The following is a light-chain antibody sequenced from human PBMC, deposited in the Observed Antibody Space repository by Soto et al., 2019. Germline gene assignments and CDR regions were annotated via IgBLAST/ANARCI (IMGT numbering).Light chain of an antibody. CDR3: QQGGNSPLFT. CDR2: AAS. V-gene: IGKV1-39*01. CDR1: QSISSY. Sequence: DIQMTQSPSSLSASVGDRVTITCRASQSISSYLNWYQQKPGKAPKLLIYAASSLQSGVPSRFSGSGSGTDFTLTISSLQPEDFAIYYCQQGGNSPLFTFGPGTKVDLK. J-gene: IGKJ3*01.